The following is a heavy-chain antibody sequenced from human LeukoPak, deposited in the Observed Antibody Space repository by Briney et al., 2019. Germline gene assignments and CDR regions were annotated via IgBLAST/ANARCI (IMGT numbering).Heavy chain of an antibody. CDR1: GGSISSYY. D-gene: IGHD6-6*01. V-gene: IGHV4-4*07. CDR3: AREYSSSSGRTFDY. Sequence: SETLSLTCTVSGGSISSYYWNWLRQPAGKGLEGIGRISTTGSTNYNPSLKRRLTMSVDTSKNQFSLRLSSVSAADTAVYYCAREYSSSSGRTFDYWGQGTLVTVSS. CDR2: ISTTGST. J-gene: IGHJ4*02.